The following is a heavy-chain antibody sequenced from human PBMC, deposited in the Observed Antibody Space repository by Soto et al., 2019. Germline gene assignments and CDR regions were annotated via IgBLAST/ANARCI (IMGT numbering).Heavy chain of an antibody. Sequence: EVQLVESGGGLVQPGGSLRLSCAASGFTFSNYAMSWVRQAPGKGLEWVSAISGSGGSTYYADSVKGRFTISRDNSKNTLYLQMNSLRAEDGAVYYCAKALDYYDGSGHIPPHYWGQGSLVTVCS. J-gene: IGHJ4*02. CDR1: GFTFSNYA. CDR3: AKALDYYDGSGHIPPHY. V-gene: IGHV3-23*04. D-gene: IGHD3-22*01. CDR2: ISGSGGST.